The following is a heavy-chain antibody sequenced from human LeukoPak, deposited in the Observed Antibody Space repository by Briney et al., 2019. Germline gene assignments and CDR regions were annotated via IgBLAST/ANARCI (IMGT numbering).Heavy chain of an antibody. CDR1: GGSFSGYY. D-gene: IGHD5-12*01. J-gene: IGHJ4*02. V-gene: IGHV4-34*01. CDR3: ARAAGWLRHFDY. Sequence: SETLSLTCAVYGGSFSGYYWSCIRQPPGKGLEWIGEINHSGSTNYNPSLKSRVTISVDTSKNQFSLKLSSVTAADTAVYYCARAAGWLRHFDYWGQGTLVTVSS. CDR2: INHSGST.